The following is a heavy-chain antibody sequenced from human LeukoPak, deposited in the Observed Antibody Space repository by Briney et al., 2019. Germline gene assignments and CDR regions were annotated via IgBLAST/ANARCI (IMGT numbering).Heavy chain of an antibody. CDR3: ASLSTEADYFDY. V-gene: IGHV1-2*02. Sequence: ASVKVSCKASGYTFTGYYMHWVRQAPGQGLEWMGWINPNSGGTNYAQKFQGRVTMTRDTSISTAYMELSRLRSDDTAVCYCASLSTEADYFDYWGQGTLVTVSS. CDR2: INPNSGGT. D-gene: IGHD4-17*01. CDR1: GYTFTGYY. J-gene: IGHJ4*02.